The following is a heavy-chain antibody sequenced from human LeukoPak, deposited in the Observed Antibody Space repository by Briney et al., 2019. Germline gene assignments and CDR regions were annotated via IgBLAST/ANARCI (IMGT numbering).Heavy chain of an antibody. CDR3: ARDLWLISYDSSGRYGMDV. CDR1: GFTFSSYS. D-gene: IGHD3-22*01. J-gene: IGHJ6*02. V-gene: IGHV3-21*01. Sequence: GRSLRLSCAASGFTFSSYSMNWVRQAPGKGLEWVSSISSSSSYIYYADSVKGRFTISRDNAKNSLYLQMNSLRAEDTAVYYCARDLWLISYDSSGRYGMDVWGQGTTVTVSS. CDR2: ISSSSSYI.